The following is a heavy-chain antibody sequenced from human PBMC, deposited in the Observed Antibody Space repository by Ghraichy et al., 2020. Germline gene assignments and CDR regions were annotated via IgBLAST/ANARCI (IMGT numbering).Heavy chain of an antibody. D-gene: IGHD4-17*01. V-gene: IGHV3-7*01. Sequence: GGSLRLSCAVSGLTFSNYWMNWVRQAPGKGLEWVANIRQDGGEKYYVDSVKGRFTVSRDNTMDSLYLQMNSLRVEDTAVYYCASGVDYGVHNPRWGQGTLVTVSS. J-gene: IGHJ4*02. CDR2: IRQDGGEK. CDR3: ASGVDYGVHNPR. CDR1: GLTFSNYW.